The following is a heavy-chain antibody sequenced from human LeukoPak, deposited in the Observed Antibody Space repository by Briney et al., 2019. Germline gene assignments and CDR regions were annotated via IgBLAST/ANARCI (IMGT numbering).Heavy chain of an antibody. V-gene: IGHV3-30-3*01. CDR3: ARAGVFADSSRRYFDY. D-gene: IGHD6-13*01. J-gene: IGHJ4*02. Sequence: GGSLRLSCAASGFTFSSYAMHWVRQAPGKGLEWVAVISYDGSNKYYADSVKGRFTISRDNSKNTLYLQMNSLRAEDTAVYYCARAGVFADSSRRYFDYWGQGTLVTVSS. CDR2: ISYDGSNK. CDR1: GFTFSSYA.